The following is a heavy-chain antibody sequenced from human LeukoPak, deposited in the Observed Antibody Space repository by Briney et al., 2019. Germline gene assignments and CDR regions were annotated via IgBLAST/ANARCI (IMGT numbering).Heavy chain of an antibody. V-gene: IGHV4-34*01. J-gene: IGHJ5*02. Sequence: SETLSLTCAVYGGSFSGYYWSWIRQPPGKGLEWIGEINHSGSTNYNPPLKSRVTISVDTSKNQFSPKLSSVTAADTAVYYCARGRYCSSTSCYSSWFDPWGQGTLVTVSS. CDR3: ARGRYCSSTSCYSSWFDP. D-gene: IGHD2-2*01. CDR1: GGSFSGYY. CDR2: INHSGST.